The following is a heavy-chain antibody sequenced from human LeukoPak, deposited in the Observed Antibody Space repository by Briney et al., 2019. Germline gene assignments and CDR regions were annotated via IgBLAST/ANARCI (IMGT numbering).Heavy chain of an antibody. CDR3: ARTSVVVVPAAPNWFDP. V-gene: IGHV3-7*01. D-gene: IGHD2-2*01. Sequence: GGSLRLSCAASQFTFSNYWMSWVRQAPGKGLEWVATIRQDGNEKYYVDSVKGRFTVSRDNAKNSLYLQMNSLRAEDTGVYYCARTSVVVVPAAPNWFDPWGQGTLVTVSS. J-gene: IGHJ5*02. CDR2: IRQDGNEK. CDR1: QFTFSNYW.